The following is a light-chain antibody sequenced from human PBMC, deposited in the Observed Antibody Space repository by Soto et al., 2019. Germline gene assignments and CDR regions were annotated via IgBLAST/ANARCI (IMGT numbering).Light chain of an antibody. CDR3: QQYNSHSRT. CDR1: QSVSGW. Sequence: DIQMTQSPSTLSASVGDTVTVTCRASQSVSGWLAWYQQKPGEVPRLLIFDASKLVSGVPSRFSGSGSGSDFTLTISTLQPDDSATYYCQQYNSHSRTFGQGTKVDIK. CDR2: DAS. J-gene: IGKJ1*01. V-gene: IGKV1-5*01.